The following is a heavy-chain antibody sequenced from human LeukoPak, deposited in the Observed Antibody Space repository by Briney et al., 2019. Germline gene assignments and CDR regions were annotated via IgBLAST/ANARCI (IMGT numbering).Heavy chain of an antibody. V-gene: IGHV3-30*03. CDR3: ATGPLITPLDY. D-gene: IGHD3-22*01. CDR1: GSTFSSYG. J-gene: IGHJ4*02. Sequence: GGSLRLSCAASGSTFSSYGMHWVRQAPGKGLEWVAVISYDGSNKYYADSVKGRFTISRDNSKNTLYLQMNSLRAEDTAVYYCATGPLITPLDYWGEGTLVTVSS. CDR2: ISYDGSNK.